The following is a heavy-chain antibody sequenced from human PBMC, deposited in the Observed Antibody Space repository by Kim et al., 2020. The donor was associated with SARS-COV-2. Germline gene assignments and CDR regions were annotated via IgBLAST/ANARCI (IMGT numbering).Heavy chain of an antibody. D-gene: IGHD6-13*01. J-gene: IGHJ6*02. CDR2: IVFGSERT. V-gene: IGHV1-58*01. CDR3: AAGAAGGYNYFQLGP. Sequence: SVKVSCKTSGFSFTNSALQWVRQARGQRHEWIGRIVFGSERTQYAQKFQERVTITWDMSTSTDYMELSSLRSEDTAVYYCAAGAAGGYNYFQLGPWGPGTTVTVSS. CDR1: GFSFTNSA.